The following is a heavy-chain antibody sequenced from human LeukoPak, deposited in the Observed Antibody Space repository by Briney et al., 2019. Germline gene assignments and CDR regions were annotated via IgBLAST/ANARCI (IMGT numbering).Heavy chain of an antibody. CDR1: GFTFSSYA. CDR2: ISGSGGST. Sequence: PAGSLRLSCAASGFTFSSYAMSWVRQAPGKGLEWVSAISGSGGSTYYADSVKGRFTISRDNSKNTLYLQMNSLRAEDTAVYYCAKSGGVVPAAILYYYYYMDVWGKGTTVTVSS. V-gene: IGHV3-23*01. D-gene: IGHD2-2*01. J-gene: IGHJ6*03. CDR3: AKSGGVVPAAILYYYYYMDV.